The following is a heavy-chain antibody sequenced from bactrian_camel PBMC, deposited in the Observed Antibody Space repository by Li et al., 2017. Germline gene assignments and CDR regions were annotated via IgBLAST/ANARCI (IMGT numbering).Heavy chain of an antibody. Sequence: VQLVESGGGLVQPGGSLRLSCAASGFTFSSYYMMSWVRQAPGKGLEWVASIYTADGTTNSADSVKGRFTMSRDNLSLQMNSLKTEDTALYYCATESLAEGYSASWSPFDYWGQGTQVTVS. CDR1: GFTFSSYY. V-gene: IGHV3-2*01. J-gene: IGHJ6*01. CDR3: ATESLAEGYSASWSPFDY. CDR2: IYTADGTT. D-gene: IGHD3*01.